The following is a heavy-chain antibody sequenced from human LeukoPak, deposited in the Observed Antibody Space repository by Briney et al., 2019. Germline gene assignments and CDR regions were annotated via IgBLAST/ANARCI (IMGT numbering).Heavy chain of an antibody. CDR3: ARGGGLRLGELSFDY. Sequence: GASVKVSCKASGYTFTGYYMHWVRQAPGQGLEWMGWINPNSGGTNYAQKFQGRVTMTRDTSISTAYMELSRLRSDDTAVYYCARGGGLRLGELSFDYWGQGTLVTVSS. J-gene: IGHJ4*02. D-gene: IGHD3-16*02. CDR2: INPNSGGT. V-gene: IGHV1-2*02. CDR1: GYTFTGYY.